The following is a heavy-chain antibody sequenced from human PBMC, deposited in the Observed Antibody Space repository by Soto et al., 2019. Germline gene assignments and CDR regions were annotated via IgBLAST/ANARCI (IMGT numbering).Heavy chain of an antibody. D-gene: IGHD4-4*01. J-gene: IGHJ4*02. CDR2: INPKSGGT. Sequence: GASVKVSCKASGDTFTANYIHWVRQAPGQGFELMGWINPKSGGTKYPQKFQGRVTMTRDTSLSTVYMTLTRLTSDDTAIYYCARGGEDSNFIYRPFDSWGQGTLVTVYS. V-gene: IGHV1-2*02. CDR1: GDTFTANY. CDR3: ARGGEDSNFIYRPFDS.